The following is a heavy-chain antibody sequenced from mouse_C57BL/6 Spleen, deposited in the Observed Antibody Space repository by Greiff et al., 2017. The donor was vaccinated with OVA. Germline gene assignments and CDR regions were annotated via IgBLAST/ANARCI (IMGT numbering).Heavy chain of an antibody. CDR2: ISSGSSTI. CDR3: ARSSTLRFFDY. J-gene: IGHJ2*01. V-gene: IGHV5-17*01. Sequence: VQLQQSGGGLVKPGGSLKLSCAASGFTFSDYGMHWVRQAPEKGLEWVAYISSGSSTIYYADTVKGRFTISRDNAKNTLFLQMTSLRSEDTAMYYCARSSTLRFFDYWGQGTTLTVSS. CDR1: GFTFSDYG. D-gene: IGHD1-1*01.